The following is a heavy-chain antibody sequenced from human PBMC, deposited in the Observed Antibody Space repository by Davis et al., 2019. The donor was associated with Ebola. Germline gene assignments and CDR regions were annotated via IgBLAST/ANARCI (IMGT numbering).Heavy chain of an antibody. CDR1: GFTFSSYW. J-gene: IGHJ4*02. CDR3: ARAGLSLTTVTLEY. Sequence: GESLKISCAASGFTFSSYWMHWVRQAPGKGLVWVSRINSDGSSTSYADSVKGRFTISRDNAKNTLYLQMNSLRAEDTAVYYCARAGLSLTTVTLEYWGQGTLFTVSS. D-gene: IGHD4-17*01. CDR2: INSDGSST. V-gene: IGHV3-74*01.